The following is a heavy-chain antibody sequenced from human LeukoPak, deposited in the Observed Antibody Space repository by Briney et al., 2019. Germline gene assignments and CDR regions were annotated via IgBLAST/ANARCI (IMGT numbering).Heavy chain of an antibody. V-gene: IGHV1-46*01. CDR3: ARDIFGVPTVDY. CDR1: GYTFTSYY. J-gene: IGHJ4*02. CDR2: INPSGGST. D-gene: IGHD3-3*02. Sequence: ASVKVSCKASGYTFTSYYMHWVRQAPGQGLEWMGIINPSGGSTSYAQKFQGRVTMTRDTSTSTVYMELSSLRSGDTAVYYCARDIFGVPTVDYWGQGTLVTVSS.